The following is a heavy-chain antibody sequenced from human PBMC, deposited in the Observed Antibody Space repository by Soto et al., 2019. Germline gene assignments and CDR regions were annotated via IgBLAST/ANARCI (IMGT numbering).Heavy chain of an antibody. Sequence: GGSLRLSCAASGFIFSRYGMHWVRQAPGKGLEWVAVISYDGSNKYYADSVKGRFTIARDNSKNTLDLQMNSLRTEDTAVYYCASDSYYYGSGTKGYFDSWGQGTLVTVSS. V-gene: IGHV3-30*03. J-gene: IGHJ4*02. CDR1: GFIFSRYG. CDR2: ISYDGSNK. CDR3: ASDSYYYGSGTKGYFDS. D-gene: IGHD3-10*01.